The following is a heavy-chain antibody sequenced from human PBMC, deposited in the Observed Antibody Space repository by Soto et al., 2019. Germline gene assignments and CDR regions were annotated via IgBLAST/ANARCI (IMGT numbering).Heavy chain of an antibody. CDR1: GYTFTSYY. V-gene: IGHV1-46*03. CDR3: ARERGITAAGTFWFDS. Sequence: QVQLVQSGAEVKKPGASVKVSCKASGYTFTSYYMHWVRQAPGQGLEWMGIINPSGGSTNYAQKFQGTVTMTRDTSTSTVYMEVNSLRSEDTAVYYCARERGITAAGTFWFDSWGQGTLVTVSS. J-gene: IGHJ5*01. CDR2: INPSGGST. D-gene: IGHD6-13*01.